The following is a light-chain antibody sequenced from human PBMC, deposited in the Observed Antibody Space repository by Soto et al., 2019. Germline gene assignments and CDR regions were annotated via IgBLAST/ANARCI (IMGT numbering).Light chain of an antibody. V-gene: IGKV1-5*01. CDR1: QSISSW. CDR3: QQYDTYPWT. Sequence: IRMTQSPSSFSASTGDRVTISCRASQSISSWLAWYQQKPGKAPKLLIYDASSLESGVPSRFSGSGSGTEFSLTISSLQPDDFATYHCQQYDTYPWTFGQGTKVDIK. J-gene: IGKJ1*01. CDR2: DAS.